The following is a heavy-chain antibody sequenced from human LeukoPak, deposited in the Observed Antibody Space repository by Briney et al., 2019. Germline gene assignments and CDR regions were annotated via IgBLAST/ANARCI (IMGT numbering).Heavy chain of an antibody. Sequence: PSETLSLTCTVSGGSISSYYWSWIRQPPGKGLEWIGYIYNSGSTYYNPSLKSRVTMSVGTSKNQFSLNLSSVTAADTAVYHCARRRAAAGQDYFDNWGQETLVTVSS. CDR3: ARRRAAAGQDYFDN. J-gene: IGHJ4*02. CDR1: GGSISSYY. V-gene: IGHV4-59*01. CDR2: IYNSGST. D-gene: IGHD6-13*01.